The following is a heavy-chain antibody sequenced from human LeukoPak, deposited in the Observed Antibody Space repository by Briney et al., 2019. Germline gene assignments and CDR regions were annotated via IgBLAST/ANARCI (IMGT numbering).Heavy chain of an antibody. CDR3: ARPWFDP. V-gene: IGHV3-53*05. J-gene: IGHJ5*02. Sequence: PGGSLRRSAAASRFTVSSDYMSWVRQAPGKGLEWVSVIYSGGSTYYADSVKGRFTISRDKSKNTLYLQMNSLRFEDTAMYYCARPWFDPWGQGTLVTVSS. CDR1: RFTVSSDY. CDR2: IYSGGST.